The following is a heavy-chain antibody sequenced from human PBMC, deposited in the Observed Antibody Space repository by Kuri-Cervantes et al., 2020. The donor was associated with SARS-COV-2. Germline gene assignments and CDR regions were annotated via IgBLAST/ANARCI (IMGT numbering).Heavy chain of an antibody. CDR1: GFTFSSYW. CDR3: ARIPGYSSGWLAFDI. D-gene: IGHD6-19*01. Sequence: GGSLRLSCAASGFTFSSYWMSRVRQAPGKGLEWVANIKQDGSEKYYVDSVKGRFTISRDNAKNSLYLQMNSLRAEDTAVYYCARIPGYSSGWLAFDIWGQGTMVTVSS. CDR2: IKQDGSEK. V-gene: IGHV3-7*04. J-gene: IGHJ3*02.